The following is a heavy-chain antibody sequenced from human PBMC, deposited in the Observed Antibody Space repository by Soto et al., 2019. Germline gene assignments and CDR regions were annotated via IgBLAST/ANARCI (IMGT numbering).Heavy chain of an antibody. V-gene: IGHV4-34*01. CDR1: GGSFSGYY. D-gene: IGHD6-6*01. J-gene: IGHJ5*02. CDR2: INHSGST. Sequence: SETLSLTCAVYGGSFSGYYWSWIRQPPGKGLEWIGEINHSGSTNYNPSLKSRVTISVDTSKNQFSLKLSSVTAADTAVYYCGRAGVYSSSSRNWFDPWGQGTLVTVSS. CDR3: GRAGVYSSSSRNWFDP.